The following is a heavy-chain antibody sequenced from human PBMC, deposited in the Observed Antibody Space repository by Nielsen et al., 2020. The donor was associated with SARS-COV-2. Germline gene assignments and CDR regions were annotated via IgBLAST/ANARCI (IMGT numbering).Heavy chain of an antibody. CDR1: GFTFSSTY. CDR2: INPSGSGT. D-gene: IGHD3-3*01. CDR3: AGGADFWSGTQKYYMDV. Sequence: GGSLRLSCSASGFTFSSTYMDWVRQAPGQGLVWVSRINPSGSGTAYAASVKGRFAVSRDNAENTVVLQIHSLRVEDTAVYYCAGGADFWSGTQKYYMDVWGKGTTVTVSS. J-gene: IGHJ6*04. V-gene: IGHV3-74*01.